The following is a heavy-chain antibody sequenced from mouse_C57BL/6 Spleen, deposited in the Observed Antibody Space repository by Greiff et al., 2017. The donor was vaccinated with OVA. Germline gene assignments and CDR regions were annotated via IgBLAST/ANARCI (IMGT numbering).Heavy chain of an antibody. CDR3: ARGADGYLAY. D-gene: IGHD2-3*01. CDR1: GYTFTSYW. J-gene: IGHJ3*01. CDR2: IYPSDSET. Sequence: QVQLQQPGAELVRPGSSVMLSCKASGYTFTSYWMDWVKQRPGQGLEWIGNIYPSDSETHYNQKFKDKATLTVDKSSSTAYMQLSSLTSEDSAVYYCARGADGYLAYWGQGTLVTVSA. V-gene: IGHV1-61*01.